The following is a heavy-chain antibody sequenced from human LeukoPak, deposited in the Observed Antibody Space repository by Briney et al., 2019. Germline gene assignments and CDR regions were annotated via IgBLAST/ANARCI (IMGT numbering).Heavy chain of an antibody. D-gene: IGHD3-22*01. CDR3: AKDRGEGTYYYDSSGDY. CDR2: ISGSGGST. Sequence: GGSLRLSCAASGFTFSSYAMSWVRQAPGKGLDWVSAISGSGGSTYYADSVKGRFTISRDNSKNTLYLQMNSLRAEDTAVYYCAKDRGEGTYYYDSSGDYWGQGTLVTVSS. J-gene: IGHJ4*02. V-gene: IGHV3-23*01. CDR1: GFTFSSYA.